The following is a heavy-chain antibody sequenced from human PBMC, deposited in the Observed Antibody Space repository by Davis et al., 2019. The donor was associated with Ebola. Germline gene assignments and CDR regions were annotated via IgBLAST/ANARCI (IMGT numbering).Heavy chain of an antibody. Sequence: ASVKVSCKASGYTFTSYYMHWVRQAPGQGLEWMGIINPSGGSTSYAQKFQGRVTITADESTSTAYMELSSLRSEDTAVYYCARGGHDYVEGDYYYYGMDVWGQGTTVTVSS. CDR3: ARGGHDYVEGDYYYYGMDV. D-gene: IGHD3-16*01. CDR2: INPSGGST. V-gene: IGHV1-46*01. J-gene: IGHJ6*02. CDR1: GYTFTSYY.